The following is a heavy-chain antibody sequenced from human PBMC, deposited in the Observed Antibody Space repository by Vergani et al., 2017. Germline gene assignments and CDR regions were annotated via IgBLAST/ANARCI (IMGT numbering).Heavy chain of an antibody. CDR3: ARAYCGGDCYSSDGLFDY. CDR2: ISGSGGST. Sequence: EVQLLESGGGLVQPGGSLRLSCAASGFTFSSYAMSWVRQAPGKGLEWVSAISGSGGSTYYADSLKGRFTSTRDNSKNTLYLQMNSRRAEDTAVFYCARAYCGGDCYSSDGLFDYWGQGTLVTVSS. D-gene: IGHD2-21*01. CDR1: GFTFSSYA. J-gene: IGHJ4*02. V-gene: IGHV3-23*01.